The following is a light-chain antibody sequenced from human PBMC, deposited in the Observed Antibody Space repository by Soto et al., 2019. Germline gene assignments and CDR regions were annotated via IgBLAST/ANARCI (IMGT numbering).Light chain of an antibody. CDR1: QSVSSN. V-gene: IGKV3-11*01. CDR3: QQHSDWPLT. J-gene: IGKJ4*01. CDR2: DAS. Sequence: EIVLIQSPATLSLSPGERATLSCRASQSVSSNLAWYQQNPGQAPRLLIFDASNRATGIPARFSGSGSGTDFTLTISSLEPEDFAVYYCQQHSDWPLTFGGGTKXXIK.